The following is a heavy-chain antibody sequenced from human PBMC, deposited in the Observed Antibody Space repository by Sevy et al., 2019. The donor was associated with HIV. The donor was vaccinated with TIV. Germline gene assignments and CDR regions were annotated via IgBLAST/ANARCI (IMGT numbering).Heavy chain of an antibody. J-gene: IGHJ4*02. D-gene: IGHD2-15*01. CDR3: ARAYCSGGRCYSLAY. CDR2: ISPHNGDT. CDR1: GYTFSTYR. Sequence: ASVKVSYKISGYTFSTYRITWVRQAPGQGLEWMGWISPHNGDTNYAQKLQDRITMITDTSTNKAFMELTSLRSDDTAVYYCARAYCSGGRCYSLAYWGQGTLVTVSS. V-gene: IGHV1-18*01.